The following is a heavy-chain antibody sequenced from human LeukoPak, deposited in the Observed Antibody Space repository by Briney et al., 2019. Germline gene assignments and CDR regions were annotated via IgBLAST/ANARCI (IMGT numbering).Heavy chain of an antibody. CDR3: AKEGWGYDSSGYSYYGMDV. CDR2: ISSSSSTI. J-gene: IGHJ6*02. Sequence: GGSLRLSCAASGFTFSSYSMNWVRQAPGKGLEWVSYISSSSSTIYYADSVKGRFTISRDNAKNSLYLQMNSLRAEDTALYYCAKEGWGYDSSGYSYYGMDVWGQGTTVTVSS. D-gene: IGHD3-22*01. V-gene: IGHV3-48*04. CDR1: GFTFSSYS.